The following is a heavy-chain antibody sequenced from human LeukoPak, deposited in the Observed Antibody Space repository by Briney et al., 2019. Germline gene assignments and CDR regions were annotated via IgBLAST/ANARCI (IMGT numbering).Heavy chain of an antibody. CDR1: GFSFTSYW. Sequence: GESLKISCKGSGFSFTSYWIGWVRQMPGKGLEWMGIIYPGDSDTRYSPSFQGQVTISADKSISTAYLQWSSLKASDTAMYYCAISAVWLQPPWGAGWFDPWGQGTLVTVSS. D-gene: IGHD5-24*01. J-gene: IGHJ5*02. CDR2: IYPGDSDT. V-gene: IGHV5-51*01. CDR3: AISAVWLQPPWGAGWFDP.